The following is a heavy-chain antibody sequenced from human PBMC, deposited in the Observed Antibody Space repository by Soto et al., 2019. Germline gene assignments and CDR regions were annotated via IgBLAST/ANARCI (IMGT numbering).Heavy chain of an antibody. CDR3: AHGGGYCSGGSCNVSPGSD. Sequence: EVQLLESGGGLVQPGGSLRLSCAASGFTFRNYAMSWVRQVPGKGLEWVSAISRNGDATYYADSVKGRFTISRDNSKNTLYLQMNTLRAEDTATYFCAHGGGYCSGGSCNVSPGSDWGQGTLVTVSS. CDR1: GFTFRNYA. D-gene: IGHD2-15*01. J-gene: IGHJ4*02. V-gene: IGHV3-23*01. CDR2: ISRNGDAT.